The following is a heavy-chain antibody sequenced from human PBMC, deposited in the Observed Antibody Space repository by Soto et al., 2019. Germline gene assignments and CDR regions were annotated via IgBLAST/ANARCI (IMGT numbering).Heavy chain of an antibody. D-gene: IGHD2-15*01. CDR1: GFTVSINY. V-gene: IGHV3-53*01. Sequence: GGSLRLSCAASGFTVSINYMSWVRHAPGKGLEWVSVIYSGGSTYYADSVKGRFTISRDNSKNTLYLQMNSLRAEDTAVYYCARGRSGYWYFDLWGRGTLVTVSS. CDR2: IYSGGST. CDR3: ARGRSGYWYFDL. J-gene: IGHJ2*01.